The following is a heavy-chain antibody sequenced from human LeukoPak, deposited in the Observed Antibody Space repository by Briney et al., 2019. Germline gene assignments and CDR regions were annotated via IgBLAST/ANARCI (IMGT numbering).Heavy chain of an antibody. Sequence: GGSLRLSCAASGFTFSSYGMHWVRQAPGKGLEWVAFIRYDGSNKYYADSVKGRFTISRDNSKNTLYLQMNSLRAEDTAVYYCAKTSSTSFPAPLDYWGQGTLVTVSS. CDR3: AKTSSTSFPAPLDY. J-gene: IGHJ4*02. D-gene: IGHD2-2*01. CDR2: IRYDGSNK. CDR1: GFTFSSYG. V-gene: IGHV3-30*02.